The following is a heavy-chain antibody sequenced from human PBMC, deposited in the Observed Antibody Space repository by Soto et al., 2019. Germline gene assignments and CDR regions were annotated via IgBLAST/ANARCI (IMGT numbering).Heavy chain of an antibody. CDR3: AKEPGSYYKVFGWFDP. J-gene: IGHJ5*02. Sequence: PGGSLRLSCAASGFTFSSYAMGWVRQAPGKGLEWVSAISGSGGSTYYADSVKGRFTISRDNSKNTLYLQMNSLRAEDTAVYYCAKEPGSYYKVFGWFDPWGQGTLVTVSS. CDR2: ISGSGGST. CDR1: GFTFSSYA. D-gene: IGHD3-10*01. V-gene: IGHV3-23*01.